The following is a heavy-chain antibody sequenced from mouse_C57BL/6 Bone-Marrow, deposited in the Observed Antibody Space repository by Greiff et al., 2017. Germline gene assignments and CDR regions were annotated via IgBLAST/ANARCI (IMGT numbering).Heavy chain of an antibody. J-gene: IGHJ1*03. Sequence: VQLQQSGAELVRPGTSVKMSCKASGYTFTNYWIGWAKQRPGHGLEWIGDIYPGGGYTNYNEKFKGKATLTADKSSSTAYMQFSSLTSEDSAIYYCARSLITTVVATRYFDVWGTGTTVTVSS. CDR1: GYTFTNYW. CDR2: IYPGGGYT. D-gene: IGHD1-1*01. V-gene: IGHV1-63*01. CDR3: ARSLITTVVATRYFDV.